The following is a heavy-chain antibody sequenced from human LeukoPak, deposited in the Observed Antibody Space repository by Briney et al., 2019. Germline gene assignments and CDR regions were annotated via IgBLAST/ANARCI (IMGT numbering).Heavy chain of an antibody. CDR2: IYYSGST. J-gene: IGHJ4*02. D-gene: IGHD3-10*01. CDR1: GGSIRTTTYY. V-gene: IGHV4-61*01. Sequence: SETLSLTCTVSGGSIRTTTYYWSWIRQPPGEGLEWIGYIYYSGSTNYNPSLKSRVTMSVDTSKRQFSLKLSSVTAADTAVYYCVGGGNYGQFDYWGQGTLVTVSS. CDR3: VGGGNYGQFDY.